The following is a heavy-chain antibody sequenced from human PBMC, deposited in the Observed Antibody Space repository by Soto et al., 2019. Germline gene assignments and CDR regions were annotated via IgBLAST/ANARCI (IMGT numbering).Heavy chain of an antibody. Sequence: EVQLVESGGGLVQPGGSLRLSGATSGFTFSPSWMFWVRQAPGKGLAWVAAIQEDGSDELYVESVKGRFTISRDNAKNSLYLQMNSVRVEDTAVYFCAGAAGWVIATWGQGTLVTVSS. CDR2: IQEDGSDE. CDR1: GFTFSPSW. J-gene: IGHJ5*02. CDR3: AGAAGWVIAT. D-gene: IGHD2-21*01. V-gene: IGHV3-7*04.